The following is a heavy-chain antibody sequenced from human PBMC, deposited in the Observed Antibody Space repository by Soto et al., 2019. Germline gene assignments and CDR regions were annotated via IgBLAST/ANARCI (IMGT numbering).Heavy chain of an antibody. CDR1: GYTFTYYA. J-gene: IGHJ4*02. Sequence: GASVKVSCKAAGYTFTYYAVTWVRQAPVQGLEWMGWISAYNGHTKYAQNLQGRLTLTTDTSTNTADMELSSLRSDDTAVYYCARGALDFDYWGQGTLVTVSS. V-gene: IGHV1-18*01. D-gene: IGHD3-16*01. CDR3: ARGALDFDY. CDR2: ISAYNGHT.